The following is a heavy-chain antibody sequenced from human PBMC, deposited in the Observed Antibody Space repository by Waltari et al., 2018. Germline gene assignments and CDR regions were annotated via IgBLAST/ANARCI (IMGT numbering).Heavy chain of an antibody. Sequence: QVQLQQWGAGLLKPSETLSLTCAVYGGSFSGYYWSWIRQPPGKGLEWIGEINHSGSTNDNPSVKGRVTIAVDTSKNQFSRKLSSVTAADTAVYYCARVGQWLPDHWGQGTLVTVSS. D-gene: IGHD6-19*01. CDR2: INHSGST. J-gene: IGHJ5*02. CDR1: GGSFSGYY. CDR3: ARVGQWLPDH. V-gene: IGHV4-34*01.